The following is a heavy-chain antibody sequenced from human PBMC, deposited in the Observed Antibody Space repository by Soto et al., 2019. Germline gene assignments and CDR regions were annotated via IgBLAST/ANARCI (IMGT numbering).Heavy chain of an antibody. CDR3: AREGCTNGICYDNAFDI. Sequence: ASVKVSCKASGYTFTNYAIHWVRQAPGQRLEWVGWINAGNGNTKHSQKLQGRVTITRDTSASTAYMELSSLRSEDTAVYYCAREGCTNGICYDNAFDIWGQGTMVTVS. J-gene: IGHJ3*02. V-gene: IGHV1-3*01. CDR1: GYTFTNYA. CDR2: INAGNGNT. D-gene: IGHD2-8*01.